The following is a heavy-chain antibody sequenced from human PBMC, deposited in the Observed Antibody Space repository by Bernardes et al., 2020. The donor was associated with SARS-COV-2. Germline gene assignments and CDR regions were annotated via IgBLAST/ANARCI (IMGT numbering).Heavy chain of an antibody. CDR1: GGSITSDS. Sequence: SETLSLTCTVSGGSITSDSWSWIRQTPGKGLEWIGYISYSGNPNYNPSLKGRVTMSVDTSKNQFSLRLTSVTAADTAVYYCARVSTAMVKEDYWGQGTQVTVSS. V-gene: IGHV4-59*01. CDR3: ARVSTAMVKEDY. J-gene: IGHJ4*02. CDR2: ISYSGNP. D-gene: IGHD5-18*01.